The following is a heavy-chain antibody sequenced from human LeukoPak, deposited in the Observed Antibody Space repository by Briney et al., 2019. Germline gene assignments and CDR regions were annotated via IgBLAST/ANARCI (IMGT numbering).Heavy chain of an antibody. Sequence: ASVKVSCKASGYTFTSYFMHWVRQAPGQGLEWMGIINPSGGSTSYAQKFQGRVTMTRDTSTSTVYMELSSLRSEDTAVYYCAREASRWLQPRYYDYWGQGTLVTVSS. CDR2: INPSGGST. J-gene: IGHJ4*02. CDR3: AREASRWLQPRYYDY. D-gene: IGHD5-24*01. CDR1: GYTFTSYF. V-gene: IGHV1-46*01.